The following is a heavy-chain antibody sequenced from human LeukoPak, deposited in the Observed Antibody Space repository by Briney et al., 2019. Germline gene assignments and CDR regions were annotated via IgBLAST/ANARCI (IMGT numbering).Heavy chain of an antibody. CDR2: IIPIFGTA. CDR3: ASPRGRDGYNSRFDY. CDR1: GGTFSSYA. J-gene: IGHJ4*02. V-gene: IGHV1-69*01. D-gene: IGHD5-24*01. Sequence: ASVKVSCKASGGTFSSYAISWVRQDPGQGLEWMGGIIPIFGTANYAQKFQGRVTITADESTSTAYMELSSLRSEDTAVYYCASPRGRDGYNSRFDYWGQGTLVTVSS.